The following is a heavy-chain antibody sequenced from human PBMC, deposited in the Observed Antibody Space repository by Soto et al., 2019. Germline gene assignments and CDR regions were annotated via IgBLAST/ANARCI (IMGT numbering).Heavy chain of an antibody. J-gene: IGHJ4*02. D-gene: IGHD2-2*01. Sequence: PGGSLRLSCEASGFTFSSYWMSWVRQAPGKRLEWVANIKQDGSKKYYVDSVKGRFTISRDNAKNSLYLQMDSLRAEDTAVYYCARGTCSSTTCYAIYFDSWGQGTLVTVSS. V-gene: IGHV3-7*01. CDR3: ARGTCSSTTCYAIYFDS. CDR1: GFTFSSYW. CDR2: IKQDGSKK.